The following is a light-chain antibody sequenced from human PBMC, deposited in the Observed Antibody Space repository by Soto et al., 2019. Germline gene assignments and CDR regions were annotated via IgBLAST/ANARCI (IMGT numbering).Light chain of an antibody. V-gene: IGKV3-15*01. CDR2: GAS. CDR3: QQYNNLLGT. CDR1: QSVSSN. J-gene: IGKJ1*01. Sequence: EIVMTQSPATLSVSPGERATLSCRASQSVSSNLAWYQQKPAQAPRLLIYGASTRATGIPARFSGSGSGTDFTLTISSLQSEDFAVYYCQQYNNLLGTFGQGTKVEIK.